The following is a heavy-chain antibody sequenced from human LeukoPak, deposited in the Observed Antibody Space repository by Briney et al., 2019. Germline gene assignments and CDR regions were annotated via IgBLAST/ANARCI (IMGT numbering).Heavy chain of an antibody. CDR3: AREGYYYGSGSFDY. D-gene: IGHD3-10*01. CDR1: GGSITTKNW. J-gene: IGHJ4*02. CDR2: IYHTGST. Sequence: SETLSLTCAVSGGSITTKNWWIWVRQPPGRGLEWIGEIYHTGSTNYHPSLKSRLTISRDKSKNQFSLKLSSVTAADTAVYYCAREGYYYGSGSFDYWGQGTLVTVSS. V-gene: IGHV4-4*02.